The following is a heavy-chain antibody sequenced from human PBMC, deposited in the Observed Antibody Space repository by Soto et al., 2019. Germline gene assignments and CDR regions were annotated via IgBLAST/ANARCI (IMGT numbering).Heavy chain of an antibody. CDR1: GFTFSSYA. CDR2: ISGSGGST. CDR3: ARDITMLVVVKADDAFDV. Sequence: GGSLRLSCAASGFTFSSYAMSWVRQAPGKGLEWASAISGSGGSTYYADSVKGRLTISRDNSKNTLYLQMNSLRAEDTAVYYGARDITMLVVVKADDAFDVWGQGTMVTVS. J-gene: IGHJ3*01. V-gene: IGHV3-23*01. D-gene: IGHD3-22*01.